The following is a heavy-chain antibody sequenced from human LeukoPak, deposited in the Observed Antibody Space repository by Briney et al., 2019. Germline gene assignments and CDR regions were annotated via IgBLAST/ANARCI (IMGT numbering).Heavy chain of an antibody. CDR3: AGGQPNWGFDF. Sequence: ASVKVSYKASGYTFTSYDINWVRQATGQGLEWMGWMSPNGGNTGYAQKFQGRVAMTRDTSISTAYMELSSLRSDDTAVYYCAGGQPNWGFDFWGQGTLVTVSS. CDR1: GYTFTSYD. V-gene: IGHV1-8*01. CDR2: MSPNGGNT. D-gene: IGHD7-27*01. J-gene: IGHJ4*02.